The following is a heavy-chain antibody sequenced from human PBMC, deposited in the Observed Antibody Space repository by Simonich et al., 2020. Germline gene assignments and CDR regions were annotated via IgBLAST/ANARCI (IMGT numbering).Heavy chain of an antibody. J-gene: IGHJ4*02. V-gene: IGHV4-39*01. CDR3: ARWAYSSSYFDY. Sequence: QLQLQESGPGLVKPSETLSLTCTVSGGSISSSSYYWGWLRQPPGKGLEWIGSIYYSWSTSYNPSLKSRVTISVDTSKNQFSLKLSSVTAADTAVYYCARWAYSSSYFDYWGQGTLVTVSS. CDR1: GGSISSSSYY. D-gene: IGHD6-6*01. CDR2: IYYSWST.